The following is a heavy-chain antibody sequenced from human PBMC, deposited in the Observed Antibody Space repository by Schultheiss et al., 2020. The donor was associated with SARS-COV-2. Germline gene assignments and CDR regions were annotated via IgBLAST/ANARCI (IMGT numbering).Heavy chain of an antibody. Sequence: GGSLRLSCAASGFTFSSYSMNWVRQAPGKGLEWVSTIGSSSTYIYYADSVKGRFTISRDNSKNTLYLQMSSLRAEDTAVYYCVKRGSSGPFDYWGQGTLVTVSS. CDR3: VKRGSSGPFDY. D-gene: IGHD6-19*01. CDR2: IGSSSTYI. V-gene: IGHV3-21*01. CDR1: GFTFSSYS. J-gene: IGHJ4*02.